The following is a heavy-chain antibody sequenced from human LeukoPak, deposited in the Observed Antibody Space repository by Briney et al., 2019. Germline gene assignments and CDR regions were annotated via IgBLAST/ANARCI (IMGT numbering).Heavy chain of an antibody. CDR2: IRYDGSNK. J-gene: IGHJ4*02. V-gene: IGHV3-30*02. CDR3: ANAGSGSYRWYYFNY. D-gene: IGHD1-26*01. CDR1: GFPLSRYG. Sequence: GGSLRLSCAASGFPLSRYGMHWVPQAPGKGLEWVAFIRYDGSNKYYADSVKGRFTISRDNSKNTLYLQMNSLRDEDTAVYYCANAGSGSYRWYYFNYWGQRTLVTVSS.